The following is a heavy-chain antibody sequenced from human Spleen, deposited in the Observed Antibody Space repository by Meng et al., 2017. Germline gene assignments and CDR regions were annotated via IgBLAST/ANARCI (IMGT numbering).Heavy chain of an antibody. CDR3: ARDPHTTGTYDL. CDR1: GYSVTSGNYY. CDR2: IYYTGST. V-gene: IGHV4-61*03. J-gene: IGHJ5*02. Sequence: VQVQESGQGLVRPSDTLPLTCTVSGYSVTSGNYYWGWIRQPPGKGPEWIGYIYYTGSTNYNPSLKSRLTMSIDTSKNRFSLKLTSVTAADTAVYYCARDPHTTGTYDLWGQGTLVTVSS. D-gene: IGHD1-1*01.